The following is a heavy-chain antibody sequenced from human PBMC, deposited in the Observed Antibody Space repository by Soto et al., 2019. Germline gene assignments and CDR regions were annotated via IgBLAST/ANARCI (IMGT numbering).Heavy chain of an antibody. CDR1: GGSISSYS. CDR3: ARARGIQSRLYFDY. D-gene: IGHD6-13*01. Sequence: SETLSLTCIVSGGSISSYSWSWIRQPPGKGLEWIGHIYYRGSTNYNASLKSRVTMSIDTSKNQFSLQLSSVTAADTAVYYCARARGIQSRLYFDYWGQGTLVTVSS. CDR2: IYYRGST. J-gene: IGHJ4*02. V-gene: IGHV4-59*01.